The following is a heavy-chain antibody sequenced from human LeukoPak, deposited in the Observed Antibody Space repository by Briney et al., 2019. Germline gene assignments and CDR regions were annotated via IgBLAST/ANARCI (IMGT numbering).Heavy chain of an antibody. CDR1: GFTFNTYS. CDR2: ISSSSGYI. CDR3: ASFTSIVVVTAGAFDI. Sequence: GGSLRLSCAASGFTFNTYSMNWVRQAPGKGLEWVSSISSSSGYIYYVDSVKGRFTISRDNAKNSLYLQMNSLRAEDTAVYYCASFTSIVVVTAGAFDIWGQGTMVTVSS. D-gene: IGHD3-22*01. V-gene: IGHV3-21*01. J-gene: IGHJ3*02.